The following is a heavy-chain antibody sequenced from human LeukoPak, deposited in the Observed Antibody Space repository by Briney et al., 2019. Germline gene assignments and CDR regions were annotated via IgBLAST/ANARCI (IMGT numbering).Heavy chain of an antibody. CDR3: ARGAPYGDYYYFDY. J-gene: IGHJ4*02. Sequence: EASVKVSCKAPGYTFTGYYMHWVRQAPGQGLEWMGWINPNSGGTNYAQKFQGRVTMTRDTSISTAYMELSRLRSDDTAVYYCARGAPYGDYYYFDYWGQGTLVTVSS. D-gene: IGHD4-17*01. V-gene: IGHV1-2*02. CDR1: GYTFTGYY. CDR2: INPNSGGT.